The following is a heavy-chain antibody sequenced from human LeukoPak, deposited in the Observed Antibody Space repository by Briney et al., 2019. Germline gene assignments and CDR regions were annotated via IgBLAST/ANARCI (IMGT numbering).Heavy chain of an antibody. CDR1: GYTLTGYY. V-gene: IGHV1-2*02. Sequence: GSSVKVPCKASGYTLTGYYMHWVRQAAGQGLEWMGWINPNSGGTNYAQKFQGRVTMTRDTSISTAYMELSRLRSDDTAVYYCARVQWLSRPLDAFDIWGQGTMVTVSS. CDR2: INPNSGGT. J-gene: IGHJ3*02. CDR3: ARVQWLSRPLDAFDI. D-gene: IGHD3-22*01.